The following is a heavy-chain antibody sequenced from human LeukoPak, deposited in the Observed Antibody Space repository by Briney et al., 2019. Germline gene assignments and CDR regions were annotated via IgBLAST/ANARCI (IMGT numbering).Heavy chain of an antibody. CDR3: ARGEYDFWGGYYTGTSYTFDY. J-gene: IGHJ4*02. V-gene: IGHV3-21*01. CDR2: ISSSSSYI. CDR1: GFTFSSYS. D-gene: IGHD3-3*01. Sequence: PGGSLRLSCAASGFTFSSYSMNWVRQAPGKGLEWVSSISSSSSYIYYADSVKGRFTISRDNAKNSLYLQMNSLRAEDTAVYYCARGEYDFWGGYYTGTSYTFDYWGQGTLVTVSS.